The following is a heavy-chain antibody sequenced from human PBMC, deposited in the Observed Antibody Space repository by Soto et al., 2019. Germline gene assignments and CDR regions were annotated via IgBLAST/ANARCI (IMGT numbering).Heavy chain of an antibody. D-gene: IGHD1-20*01. J-gene: IGHJ4*02. CDR1: GGTFSSYA. Sequence: QVQLVQSGAEVKKPGSSVKVSCKASGGTFSSYAISWVRQAPGHGLEWMGGIIPIFGTANYAQKFQGRVTITADESTSTAYTELSSLRSEDTAVYYCARGPRGISGTKGYRDYWGRGTLVTVSS. CDR2: IIPIFGTA. V-gene: IGHV1-69*01. CDR3: ARGPRGISGTKGYRDY.